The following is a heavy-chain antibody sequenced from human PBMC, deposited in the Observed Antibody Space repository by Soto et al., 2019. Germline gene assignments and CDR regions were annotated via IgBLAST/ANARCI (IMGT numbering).Heavy chain of an antibody. D-gene: IGHD3-3*01. J-gene: IGHJ6*02. CDR2: ISYDGSNK. V-gene: IGHV3-30*18. CDR1: GFTFSSYG. Sequence: GGSLRLSCAASGFTFSSYGMHWVRQAPGKGLEWVAVISYDGSNKYYADSVKGRFTISRDNSKNTLYLQMNSLRAEDTAVYYCAKSLNYDFWSGNYGMDAWGQGTTVTVSS. CDR3: AKSLNYDFWSGNYGMDA.